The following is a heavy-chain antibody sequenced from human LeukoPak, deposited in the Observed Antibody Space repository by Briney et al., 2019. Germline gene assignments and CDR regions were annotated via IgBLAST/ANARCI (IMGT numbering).Heavy chain of an antibody. J-gene: IGHJ4*02. CDR1: GFTFSSYS. CDR3: ASLGYSYGDYFDY. CDR2: ISSSSSYI. V-gene: IGHV3-21*01. Sequence: PGGSLRLSCAASGFTFSSYSMNWVRQAPGKGLEWVSSISSSSSYIYYADSVKGRFTISRDNAKNSLYLQMNSLRAEDTAVYYCASLGYSYGDYFDYWGQGTLVTVSS. D-gene: IGHD5-18*01.